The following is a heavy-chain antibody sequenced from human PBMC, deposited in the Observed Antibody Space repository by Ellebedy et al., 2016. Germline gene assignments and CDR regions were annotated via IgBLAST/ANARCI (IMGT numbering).Heavy chain of an antibody. CDR1: GGSFSGYY. V-gene: IGHV4-34*01. CDR3: ARGYDFWSGYKEGNWFDP. CDR2: INHSGST. J-gene: IGHJ5*02. D-gene: IGHD3-3*01. Sequence: SETLSLTCAVYGGSFSGYYWSWIRQPPGKGLEWIGEINHSGSTNYNPSLKSRVTISVDTSKNQFSLKLSSVTAADTAVYYCARGYDFWSGYKEGNWFDPWGQGTLVTVSS.